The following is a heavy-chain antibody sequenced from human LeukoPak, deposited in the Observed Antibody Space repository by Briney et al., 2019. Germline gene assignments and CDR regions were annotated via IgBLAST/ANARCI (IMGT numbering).Heavy chain of an antibody. J-gene: IGHJ1*01. Sequence: GGSLTLPCAVSGLTFSSYGMNWVRQAPGKGLEWVASISSSGSYFYYADSVKGRFTISRDSAKNSLYLQMDSLRGDDTALYFCASASWDDAVNWRQGALVTVSS. D-gene: IGHD1-1*01. V-gene: IGHV3-21*06. CDR1: GLTFSSYG. CDR3: ASASWDDAVN. CDR2: ISSSGSYF.